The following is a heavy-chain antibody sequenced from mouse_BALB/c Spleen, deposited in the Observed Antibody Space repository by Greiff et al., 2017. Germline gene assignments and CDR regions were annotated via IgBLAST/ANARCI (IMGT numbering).Heavy chain of an antibody. Sequence: QVQLQQSGPELVKPGASVKISCKASGYAFSSSWMNWVKQRPGQGLEWIGRIYPGDGDTNYNGKFKGKATLTADKSSSTAYMQLSSLTSVDSAVYFCARTGTGAWFAYWGQGTLVTVSA. CDR1: GYAFSSSW. J-gene: IGHJ3*01. D-gene: IGHD4-1*01. V-gene: IGHV1-82*01. CDR3: ARTGTGAWFAY. CDR2: IYPGDGDT.